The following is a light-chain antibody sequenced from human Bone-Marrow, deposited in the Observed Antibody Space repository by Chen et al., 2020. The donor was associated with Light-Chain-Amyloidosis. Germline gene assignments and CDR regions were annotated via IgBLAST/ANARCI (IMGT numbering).Light chain of an antibody. CDR1: QTISSNY. CDR2: GSS. V-gene: IGKV3-20*01. CDR3: QQYGTSPLT. J-gene: IGKJ4*01. Sequence: IVLPQSPRTLSLSPGEGANPSCRASQTISSNYLTWYQQKFGQAPRLLIYGSSSRATGIPDRFTGSGSGTDFTLTINRLEPEDFAMYYCQQYGTSPLTVGGGTKVEIK.